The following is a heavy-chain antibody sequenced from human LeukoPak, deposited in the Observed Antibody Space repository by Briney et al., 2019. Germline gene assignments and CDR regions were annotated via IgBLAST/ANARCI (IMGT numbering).Heavy chain of an antibody. Sequence: ASVKVSCQASGYTFTSYGISWVRQAPGQGLEWMGWISAYNGNTNYAQKLQGRVTMTTDTSTNTAYMELRSLGSDDTAVYYCARDPSIAVFDYWGQGTLVTVSS. CDR2: ISAYNGNT. D-gene: IGHD6-6*01. J-gene: IGHJ4*02. CDR3: ARDPSIAVFDY. V-gene: IGHV1-18*01. CDR1: GYTFTSYG.